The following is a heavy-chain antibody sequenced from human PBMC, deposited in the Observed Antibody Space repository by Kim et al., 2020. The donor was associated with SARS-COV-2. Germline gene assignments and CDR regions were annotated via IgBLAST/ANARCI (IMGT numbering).Heavy chain of an antibody. CDR1: GYSFTSYW. J-gene: IGHJ3*02. V-gene: IGHV5-51*01. D-gene: IGHD3-10*01. CDR2: VYPGDSDT. Sequence: GESLKISCKGSGYSFTSYWIGWVRQMPGKGLEWMGIVYPGDSDTRYSPSFRGQVTISADKSISTAYLQWSSLKASDTAMYYCARRQFGSGTQGAFDIWGQGTAGTVSP. CDR3: ARRQFGSGTQGAFDI.